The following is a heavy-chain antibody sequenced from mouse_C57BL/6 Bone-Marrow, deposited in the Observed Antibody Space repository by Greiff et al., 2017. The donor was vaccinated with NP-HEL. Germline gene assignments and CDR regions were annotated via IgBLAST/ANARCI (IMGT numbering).Heavy chain of an antibody. CDR1: GYTFTSYG. Sequence: VQLQESGAELARPGASVKLSCKASGYTFTSYGISWVKQRTGQGLEWIGEIYPRSGNTYYNETFKGKATLTADKSSSTAYMELRSLTSEDSAVYFCARLLVYYFDYWGQGTTLTVSS. J-gene: IGHJ2*01. V-gene: IGHV1-81*01. CDR3: ARLLVYYFDY. D-gene: IGHD1-1*01. CDR2: IYPRSGNT.